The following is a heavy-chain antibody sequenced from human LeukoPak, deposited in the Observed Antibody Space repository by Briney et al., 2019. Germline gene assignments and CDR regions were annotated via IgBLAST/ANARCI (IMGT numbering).Heavy chain of an antibody. Sequence: GGSLRLSCAASGFIISDYWMTWVRQAPGKGLEWVANIRQDGGEAYHLDSVKGRITISRDNSKNSLYLQMNSLRAEDTAVYYCARGEGGDYIWGQGTLVTVSP. CDR1: GFIISDYW. CDR2: IRQDGGEA. CDR3: ARGEGGDYI. D-gene: IGHD2-21*02. V-gene: IGHV3-7*01. J-gene: IGHJ4*02.